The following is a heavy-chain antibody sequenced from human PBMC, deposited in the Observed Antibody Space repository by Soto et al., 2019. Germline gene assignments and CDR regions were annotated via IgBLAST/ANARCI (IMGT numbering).Heavy chain of an antibody. V-gene: IGHV4-34*01. CDR3: ARGRVDLSGYSYGYGFDY. Sequence: SETLSLTCAVYGGSFSGYYWSWIRQPPGKGLEWIGEINHSGSTNYNPSLKSRVTISVDTSKNQFSLKLSSVTAADTAVYYCARGRVDLSGYSYGYGFDYWGQGTLVTVSS. CDR2: INHSGST. J-gene: IGHJ4*02. CDR1: GGSFSGYY. D-gene: IGHD5-18*01.